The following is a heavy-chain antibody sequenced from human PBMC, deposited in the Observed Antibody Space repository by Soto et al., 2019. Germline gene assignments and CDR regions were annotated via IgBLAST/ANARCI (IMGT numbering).Heavy chain of an antibody. CDR3: ARQGGIVVVVAATFFDY. CDR2: IYYSGST. Sequence: QLQLQESGPGLVKPSETLSLTCTVSGGSISSSSYYWGWIRQPPGKGLEWIGSIYYSGSTYYNPSLKSRVTISVDTSKNQFSRKLSSVTAADTAVYYCARQGGIVVVVAATFFDYWGQGTLVTVSS. CDR1: GGSISSSSYY. J-gene: IGHJ4*02. D-gene: IGHD2-15*01. V-gene: IGHV4-39*01.